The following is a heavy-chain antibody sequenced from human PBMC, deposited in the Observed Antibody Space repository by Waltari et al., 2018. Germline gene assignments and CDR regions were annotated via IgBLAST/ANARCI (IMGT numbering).Heavy chain of an antibody. Sequence: EVQLVESGGGLVQPGGSLRLSCAASGFTFSTYWMHWVRQAPGKGLVWVSRIDSDGSTTNYADSVKGRFTISRDNAKNTLYLQINSLRAEDTAVYYCASGYYYSVFDSWGQGTLVTVSS. CDR3: ASGYYYSVFDS. J-gene: IGHJ4*02. CDR1: GFTFSTYW. CDR2: IDSDGSTT. D-gene: IGHD3-22*01. V-gene: IGHV3-74*01.